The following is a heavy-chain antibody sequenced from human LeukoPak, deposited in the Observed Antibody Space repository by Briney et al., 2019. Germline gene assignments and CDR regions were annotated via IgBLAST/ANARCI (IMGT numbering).Heavy chain of an antibody. CDR2: IKQDASEK. CDR3: ASYYYGSGTSLGY. D-gene: IGHD3-10*01. Sequence: GGSLRLSCAVTGLTFSGYWVTRVRQAPGKGLEWVANIKQDASEKYYVESVKGRFAISRDNAKNSLYLQMNSLRAEDTAVYYCASYYYGSGTSLGYWGQGTLVTVSS. J-gene: IGHJ4*02. CDR1: GLTFSGYW. V-gene: IGHV3-7*01.